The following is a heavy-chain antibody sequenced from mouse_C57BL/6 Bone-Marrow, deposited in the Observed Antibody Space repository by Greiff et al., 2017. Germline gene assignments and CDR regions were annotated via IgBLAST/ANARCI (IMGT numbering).Heavy chain of an antibody. Sequence: VKVVESGPELVRPGVSVKISCKGSGYTFTDYAMHWVKQSHAKSLEWIGVISTYYGDASYNQKFKDKATMTVDKSSSTAYMELARLTSEDSAVYYCARSSGTGTGFAYWGQGTLVTVSA. V-gene: IGHV1-67*01. CDR2: ISTYYGDA. CDR3: ARSSGTGTGFAY. D-gene: IGHD4-1*01. CDR1: GYTFTDYA. J-gene: IGHJ3*01.